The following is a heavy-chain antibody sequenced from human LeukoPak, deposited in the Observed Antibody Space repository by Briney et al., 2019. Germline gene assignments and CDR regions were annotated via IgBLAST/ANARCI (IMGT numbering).Heavy chain of an antibody. CDR1: GGSISSSSYY. V-gene: IGHV4-39*01. J-gene: IGHJ4*02. CDR2: IYYSGST. CDR3: ARGLVVTEYNFDY. D-gene: IGHD2-21*02. Sequence: KPSETLSLTCTVSGGSISSSSYYWGWIRQPPGKGLEWIGSIYYSGSTYYNPSLKSRVTISVDTSKNQFSLKLSSVTAADTAVYYCARGLVVTEYNFDYWGQGTLVTVSS.